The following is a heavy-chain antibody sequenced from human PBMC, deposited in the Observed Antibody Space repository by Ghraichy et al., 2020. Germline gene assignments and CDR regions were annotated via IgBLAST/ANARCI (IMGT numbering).Heavy chain of an antibody. CDR2: IYYSGST. D-gene: IGHD3-9*01. V-gene: IGHV4-39*01. CDR1: GGSISSSSYY. J-gene: IGHJ4*02. CDR3: ARLTGFGIFVDY. Sequence: SETLSLTCTVSGGSISSSSYYWGWIRQPPGKGLEWIGSIYYSGSTYYNPSLKSRVTISVDTSKNQFSLKLSSVTAADTAVYYCARLTGFGIFVDYWGQGTLVTVSS.